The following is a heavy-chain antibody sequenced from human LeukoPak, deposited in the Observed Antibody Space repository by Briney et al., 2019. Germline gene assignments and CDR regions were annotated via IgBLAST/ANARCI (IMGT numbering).Heavy chain of an antibody. CDR3: ARLDYYGSGSYYSLDP. D-gene: IGHD3-10*01. CDR2: IDPSDSYT. V-gene: IGHV5-10-1*01. J-gene: IGHJ5*02. CDR1: GYSFTSYW. Sequence: GESLRISCKGSGYSFTSYWISWVRQMPGKGLEWMGRIDPSDSYTNYSPSFQGHVTISADKSISTAYLQWSSLKASATAMYYCARLDYYGSGSYYSLDPWGQGTLVTVSS.